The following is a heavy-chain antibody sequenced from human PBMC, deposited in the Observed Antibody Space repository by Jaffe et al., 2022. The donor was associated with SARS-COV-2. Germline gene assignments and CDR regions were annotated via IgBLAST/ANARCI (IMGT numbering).Heavy chain of an antibody. CDR3: TKVGGTGHFDY. J-gene: IGHJ4*02. CDR2: IHHSGGT. D-gene: IGHD3-9*01. CDR1: GGSISSYY. Sequence: QVQLQESGPGLVKPSETLSLTCTVSGGSISSYYWTWIRQPPGKGLEWIGYIHHSGGTNSNPSLKSRVTISMDTSKNQLSLTLNSVTAEDTAVYYCTKVGGTGHFDYWGPGTLVIVSS. V-gene: IGHV4-59*01.